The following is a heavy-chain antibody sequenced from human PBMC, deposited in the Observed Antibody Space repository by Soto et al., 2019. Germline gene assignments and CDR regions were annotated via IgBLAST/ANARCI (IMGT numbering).Heavy chain of an antibody. CDR1: GFIFEDYA. J-gene: IGHJ3*01. CDR3: AKDMEANTIFGALEV. V-gene: IGHV3-9*01. CDR2: LSWNGGAT. Sequence: PGGSLRLSCATSGFIFEDYAMHWGRQAPGKGLEWVSGLSWNGGATGYADSVRGRFTISRDNARTSLYLQMNSLRPEDTALYYCAKDMEANTIFGALEVWGQGTMVTVSS. D-gene: IGHD3-3*01.